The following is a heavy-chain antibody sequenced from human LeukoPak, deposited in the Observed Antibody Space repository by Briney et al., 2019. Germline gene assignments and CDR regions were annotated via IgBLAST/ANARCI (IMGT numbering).Heavy chain of an antibody. CDR3: AKDGLYYDGSAHVSYFDS. D-gene: IGHD3-22*01. Sequence: GGSLRLSCAASGFTFSRSAMTWVRQGPGTGLEFVASIIYSGGATYYADSVKGRFTISRDNSKNTLYLQMNSLRAEDTALYYCAKDGLYYDGSAHVSYFDSWGQGNLVTVSS. CDR2: IIYSGGAT. J-gene: IGHJ4*02. V-gene: IGHV3-23*01. CDR1: GFTFSRSA.